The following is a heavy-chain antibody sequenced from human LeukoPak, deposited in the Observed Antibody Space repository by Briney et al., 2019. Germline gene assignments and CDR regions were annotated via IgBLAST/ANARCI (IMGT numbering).Heavy chain of an antibody. J-gene: IGHJ4*02. CDR1: GFTLSSYG. D-gene: IGHD1-26*01. Sequence: PGGSLRLSCAASGFTLSSYGMHWVRQAPGKWLEWVAFIRYDGSNKYYADSVKGRFTISRDNSKNTLYLQMNSLRAEDTAVYYCAKDPQKWESYFDYWGQGTLVTVSS. V-gene: IGHV3-30*02. CDR2: IRYDGSNK. CDR3: AKDPQKWESYFDY.